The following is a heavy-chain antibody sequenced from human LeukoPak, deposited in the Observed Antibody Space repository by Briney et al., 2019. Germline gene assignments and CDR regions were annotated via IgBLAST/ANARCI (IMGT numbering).Heavy chain of an antibody. Sequence: PGGSLRLSCAASGFTFSSNYMSWVRQAPGKGLEWVSVIYSGGSTYYADSVKGRFTISRDNSKNTLYLQMNSLRAEDTAVYYCARGGDWNDFDYWGQGTLVTVSS. J-gene: IGHJ4*02. D-gene: IGHD1-1*01. CDR1: GFTFSSNY. CDR2: IYSGGST. CDR3: ARGGDWNDFDY. V-gene: IGHV3-53*01.